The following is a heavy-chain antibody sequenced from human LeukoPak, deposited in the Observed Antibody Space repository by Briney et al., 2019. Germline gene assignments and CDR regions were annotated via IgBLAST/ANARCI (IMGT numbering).Heavy chain of an antibody. V-gene: IGHV3-23*01. CDR1: GFTFSTYA. J-gene: IGHJ4*02. CDR2: ISGSGGST. Sequence: GGSLRLSCAASGFTFSTYAMSWVRQAPGKGLEWVSVISGSGGSTYYADSVKGRFTISRDNSKNTMNLQMKSLRAGDTAVYYCAKDRDILQYSSGWYNFDYWGQGTLVTVSS. D-gene: IGHD6-19*01. CDR3: AKDRDILQYSSGWYNFDY.